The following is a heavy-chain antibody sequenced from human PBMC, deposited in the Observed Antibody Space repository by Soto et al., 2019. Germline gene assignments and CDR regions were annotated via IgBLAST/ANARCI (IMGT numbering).Heavy chain of an antibody. CDR3: ARLGWSDYYDSSGYNHAEYFQN. J-gene: IGHJ1*01. CDR1: GGSISSSSYY. D-gene: IGHD3-22*01. Sequence: SETLSLTCTVSGGSISSSSYYWGWIRQPPGKGLEWIGSIYYSGSTYYNPSLKSRVTISVDTSKNQFSLKLSSVTAADTAVYYCARLGWSDYYDSSGYNHAEYFQNWGQGTLVTVSS. CDR2: IYYSGST. V-gene: IGHV4-39*01.